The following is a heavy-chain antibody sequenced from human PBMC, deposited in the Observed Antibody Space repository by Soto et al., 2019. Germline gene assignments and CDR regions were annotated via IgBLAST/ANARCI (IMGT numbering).Heavy chain of an antibody. CDR3: TRGEASSSWYYNY. CDR2: IKKDGSEK. Sequence: GGSLRLSCAASGLTFSNYWMTWVRQAPGKGLEWVATIKKDGSEKYYVDSVKGRFTISRDNAKSSLFLQMDSLRAEDTAVYYCTRGEASSSWYYNYWGQGIVVTVSS. V-gene: IGHV3-7*04. CDR1: GLTFSNYW. D-gene: IGHD6-13*01. J-gene: IGHJ4*02.